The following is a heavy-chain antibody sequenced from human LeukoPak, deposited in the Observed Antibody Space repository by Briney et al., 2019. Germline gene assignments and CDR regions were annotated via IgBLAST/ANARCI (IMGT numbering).Heavy chain of an antibody. Sequence: ASVKVSCKASGGTFRSSAISWVRQAPGQGLEWMGIINPSGGSTSYAQKFQGRVTMTRDTSTSTVYMELSSLRSEDTAVYYCARDSSSWYHLDYWGQGTLVTVSS. J-gene: IGHJ4*02. CDR2: INPSGGST. CDR1: GGTFRSSA. CDR3: ARDSSSWYHLDY. D-gene: IGHD6-13*01. V-gene: IGHV1-46*01.